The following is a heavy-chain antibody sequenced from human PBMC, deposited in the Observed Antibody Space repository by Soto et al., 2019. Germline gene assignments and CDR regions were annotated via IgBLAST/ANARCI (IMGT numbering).Heavy chain of an antibody. J-gene: IGHJ6*02. V-gene: IGHV4-61*01. Sequence: QVQLQESGPGLVKPSETLSLTCTVSGGSVSSGSYYWSWIRQPPGKGLEWIGYIYYSGSTNYNPSLKSRVTISVDTSKNQFSLKLSSVTAADTAVYYCARVPESYYGMDVWGQGTTVTVSS. CDR1: GGSVSSGSYY. CDR3: ARVPESYYGMDV. D-gene: IGHD3-10*01. CDR2: IYYSGST.